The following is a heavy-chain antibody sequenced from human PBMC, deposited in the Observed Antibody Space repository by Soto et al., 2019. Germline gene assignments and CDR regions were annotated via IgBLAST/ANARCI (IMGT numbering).Heavy chain of an antibody. V-gene: IGHV3-48*02. J-gene: IGHJ5*02. CDR2: ISSSSSTI. CDR3: ARDLIAAARLGWFDP. Sequence: PGGSLRLSCAASGFTFSSYSMNWVRQAPGKGLEWVSYISSSSSTIYYADSVKGRFTISRDNAKNSLYLQMNSLRDEDTAVYYCARDLIAAARLGWFDPWGQGTLVTVSS. CDR1: GFTFSSYS. D-gene: IGHD6-13*01.